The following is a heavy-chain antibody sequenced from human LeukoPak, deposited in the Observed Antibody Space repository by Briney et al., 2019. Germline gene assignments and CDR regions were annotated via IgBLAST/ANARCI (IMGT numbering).Heavy chain of an antibody. V-gene: IGHV3-48*03. CDR3: ARDQPMMTSDGAYYYYMDV. CDR2: ISASGRTL. CDR1: GFTFSHYE. D-gene: IGHD2-2*01. Sequence: GGSLRLSCATSGFTFSHYEMNWVRQAPGKGLEWVSHISASGRTLYYADSVKGRFTVSRDNGRSSLHLQMNSLRAEDTAVYYCARDQPMMTSDGAYYYYMDVWGKGTTVTVSS. J-gene: IGHJ6*03.